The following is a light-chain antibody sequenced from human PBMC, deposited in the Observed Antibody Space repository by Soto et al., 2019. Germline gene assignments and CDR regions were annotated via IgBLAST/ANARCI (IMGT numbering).Light chain of an antibody. CDR3: QQCSSWPFT. J-gene: IGKJ5*01. CDR2: LAS. V-gene: IGKV3-11*01. Sequence: EIVLTQSPATLSLSPGERATLSCRASQSVGRKLAWFQQKPGQAPRLLIYLASNRATGIPARFSGSGSGTDFTVTISSLEPEDFAVYYCQQCSSWPFTFGPGTRLEIK. CDR1: QSVGRK.